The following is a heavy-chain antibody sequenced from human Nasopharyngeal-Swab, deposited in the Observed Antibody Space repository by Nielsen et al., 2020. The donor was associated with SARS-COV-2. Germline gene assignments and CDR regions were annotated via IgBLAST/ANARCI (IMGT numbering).Heavy chain of an antibody. CDR2: IYYSGST. Sequence: WIREPPGKGLEGIGYIYYSGSTYYNPSLKSRVTISVDTSKNQFSLKLSSVTAADTAVYYCARDYRTVTTGGVYYYCYMDVWGKGTTVTVSS. V-gene: IGHV4-30-4*01. J-gene: IGHJ6*03. D-gene: IGHD4-17*01. CDR3: ARDYRTVTTGGVYYYCYMDV.